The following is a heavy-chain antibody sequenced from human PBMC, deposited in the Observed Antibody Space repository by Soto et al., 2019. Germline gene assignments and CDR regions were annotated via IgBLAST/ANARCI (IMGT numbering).Heavy chain of an antibody. CDR2: IYYSGST. J-gene: IGHJ4*02. CDR3: SRVSNFLGISY. D-gene: IGHD7-27*01. Sequence: SETLSLTCTVSGGSISSYYWSWIRQPPGKGLEWIGYIYYSGSTNYNPSLRSRVTISVDTSKNQFSLKLSSVTAADTAVYYCSRVSNFLGISYWGQGTLVTVSS. CDR1: GGSISSYY. V-gene: IGHV4-59*01.